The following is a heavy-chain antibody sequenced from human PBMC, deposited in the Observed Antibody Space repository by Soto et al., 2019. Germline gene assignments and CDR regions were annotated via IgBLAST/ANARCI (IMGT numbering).Heavy chain of an antibody. D-gene: IGHD2-15*01. CDR1: GFTVSSKY. CDR3: VRHDVLCDGGRCYGVPVDV. Sequence: GGSLRLSCAASGFTVSSKYMSWVRQAPGKGLEWVSLIQSGGPTYYADSVKGRFTISRDTSENTLHLQMDSLRAEDTAVYYCVRHDVLCDGGRCYGVPVDVWGKGTTVTLSS. V-gene: IGHV3-66*04. J-gene: IGHJ6*03. CDR2: IQSGGPT.